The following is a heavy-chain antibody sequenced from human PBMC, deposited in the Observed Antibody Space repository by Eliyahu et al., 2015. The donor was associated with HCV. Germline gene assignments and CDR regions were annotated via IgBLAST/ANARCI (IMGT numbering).Heavy chain of an antibody. Sequence: QVTLRESGPALVKPTQTLTLTCTFSGFSLSTSGMCVSWIRQPPGKALEWLALIDWDDDKYYSTSLKTRLTISKDTSKNQVVLTMTNMDPVDTATYYCARIYYYDSSGYLDAFDIWGQGTMVTVSS. CDR2: IDWDDDK. J-gene: IGHJ3*02. CDR1: GFSLSTSGMC. D-gene: IGHD3-22*01. CDR3: ARIYYYDSSGYLDAFDI. V-gene: IGHV2-70*01.